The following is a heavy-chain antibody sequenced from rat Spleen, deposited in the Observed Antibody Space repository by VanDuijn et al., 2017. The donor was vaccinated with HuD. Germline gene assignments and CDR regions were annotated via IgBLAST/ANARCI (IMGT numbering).Heavy chain of an antibody. Sequence: QVQLKESGPGLVQSSQTLSLTCTVSGFSLISYHVSWVRQPPGKGLEWMGVIWTGGSTAYNSLLKSRLSISRDTSKSQVFLKMNSLQTEDTATYYCARLGGLWRGTYGIMDAWGQGASVTVPS. CDR2: IWTGGST. D-gene: IGHD2-1*01. V-gene: IGHV2-43*01. J-gene: IGHJ4*01. CDR1: GFSLISYH. CDR3: ARLGGLWRGTYGIMDA.